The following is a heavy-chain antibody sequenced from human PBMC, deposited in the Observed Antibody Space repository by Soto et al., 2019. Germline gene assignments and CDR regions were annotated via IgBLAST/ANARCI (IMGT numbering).Heavy chain of an antibody. CDR2: INPNSGGT. CDR1: GYTFTGYY. V-gene: IGHV1-2*02. Sequence: GASVKVSCKASGYTFTGYYMHWVRQAPGQGLEWMGWINPNSGGTNYAQKFQGRVTMTRDTSISTAYMELSRLRSDDTAVYYCARAPRHHTYYYDSSGYPNWFDPWGQGTLVTVSS. CDR3: ARAPRHHTYYYDSSGYPNWFDP. D-gene: IGHD3-22*01. J-gene: IGHJ5*02.